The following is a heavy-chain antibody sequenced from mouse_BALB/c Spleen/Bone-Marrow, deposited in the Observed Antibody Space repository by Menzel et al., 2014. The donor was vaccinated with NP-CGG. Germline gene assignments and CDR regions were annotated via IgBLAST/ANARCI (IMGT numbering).Heavy chain of an antibody. CDR1: GFTFTDSY. CDR2: IRNKAYDYTT. CDR3: ARFPMDY. V-gene: IGHV7-3*02. J-gene: IGHJ4*01. Sequence: EVMLVESGGGLVQPGGSLRLSCTTSGFTFTDSYMSWVRQPPGKALEWLGFIRNKAYDYTTEYSASVKGRFTISRDSSQSILYLQMNTLRPEDSATYYCARFPMDYWGQGTSVTVSS.